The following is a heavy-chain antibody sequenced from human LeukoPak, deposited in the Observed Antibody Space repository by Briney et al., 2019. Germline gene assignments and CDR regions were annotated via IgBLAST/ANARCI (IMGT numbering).Heavy chain of an antibody. Sequence: QAGGSLRLSCAASGFTFSSYAMSWVRQAPGKGLEWVSVISGSGASTYYADSVKGRFTISRDNSKNTLYLQMNSLRAEDTAVYYCAREPKVVVVAATPIGFSYGMDVWGQGTTVTVSS. CDR1: GFTFSSYA. CDR2: ISGSGAST. CDR3: AREPKVVVVAATPIGFSYGMDV. V-gene: IGHV3-23*01. J-gene: IGHJ6*02. D-gene: IGHD2-15*01.